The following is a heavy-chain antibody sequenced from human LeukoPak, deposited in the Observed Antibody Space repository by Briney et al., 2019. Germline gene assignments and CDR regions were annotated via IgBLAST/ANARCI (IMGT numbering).Heavy chain of an antibody. D-gene: IGHD1-7*01. CDR3: ARNYNGGSYFFDN. CDR2: ISWNGVAT. V-gene: IGHV3-20*04. J-gene: IGHJ4*02. Sequence: GGSLRLSCAASGFTFDDYGMSWVRQAPGKGLEWVSGISWNGVATGYADSVKGRFTISRDNAKNSLYLQMSSLRAEDTALYYCARNYNGGSYFFDNWGQGTLVTVSS. CDR1: GFTFDDYG.